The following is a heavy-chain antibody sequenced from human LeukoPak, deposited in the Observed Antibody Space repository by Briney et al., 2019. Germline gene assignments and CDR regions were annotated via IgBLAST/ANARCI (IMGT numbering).Heavy chain of an antibody. D-gene: IGHD5-18*01. Sequence: ASVKVSCKASGYTFTGYYMHWVRQAPGQGLEWMGWINPNSGGTNYAQKFQGRVTMTRDTSISTAYMELSRLRSDDTAVYYCAMFVDTAMVTSDYWGQGTLVTVSS. CDR1: GYTFTGYY. V-gene: IGHV1-2*02. CDR3: AMFVDTAMVTSDY. CDR2: INPNSGGT. J-gene: IGHJ4*02.